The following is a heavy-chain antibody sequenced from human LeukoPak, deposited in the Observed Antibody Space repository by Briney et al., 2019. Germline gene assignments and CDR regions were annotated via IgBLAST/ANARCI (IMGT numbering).Heavy chain of an antibody. CDR3: ARVYSGFFDY. D-gene: IGHD2-21*01. CDR2: IYYSGST. Sequence: SETLSRTCTVSGGSISSGGYYWSWIRQHPGKGLEWIGYIYYSGSTYYNPSLKSRVTISVDTSKNQFSLKLSSVTAADTAVYYCARVYSGFFDYWGQGTLVTVSS. CDR1: GGSISSGGYY. J-gene: IGHJ4*02. V-gene: IGHV4-31*03.